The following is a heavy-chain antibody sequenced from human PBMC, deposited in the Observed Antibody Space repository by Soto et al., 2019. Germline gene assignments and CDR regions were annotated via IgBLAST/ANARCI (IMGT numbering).Heavy chain of an antibody. CDR1: GASISGFY. D-gene: IGHD1-1*01. CDR3: VRDGTKTLRDWFDP. Sequence: SETLSLTCTVSGASISGFYWRWIRKSAGKGLEWIGRIYATGTTDYNPSLKSRVMMSVDTSKKQSSLKLRSVTAADTAVYYCVRDGTKTLRDWFDPWGQGISVTVSS. V-gene: IGHV4-4*07. CDR2: IYATGTT. J-gene: IGHJ5*02.